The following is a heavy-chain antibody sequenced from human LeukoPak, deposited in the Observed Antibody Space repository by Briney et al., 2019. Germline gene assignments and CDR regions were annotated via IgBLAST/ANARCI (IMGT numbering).Heavy chain of an antibody. J-gene: IGHJ4*02. CDR3: AKDRYSSGWSNAFDY. CDR2: ISGSGGST. Sequence: GGSLRLSCAASGFTFSSYAMSWVRQAPGKGLEWVSAISGSGGSTYYADSVKGRFTISRDNSKNTLYLQMNSLRAEDTAVYYCAKDRYSSGWSNAFDYWGQGTLVTVSS. CDR1: GFTFSSYA. D-gene: IGHD6-19*01. V-gene: IGHV3-23*01.